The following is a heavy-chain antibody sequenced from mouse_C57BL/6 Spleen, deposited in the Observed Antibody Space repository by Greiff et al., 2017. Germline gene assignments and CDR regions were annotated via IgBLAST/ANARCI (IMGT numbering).Heavy chain of an antibody. CDR1: GYTFTSYW. CDR3: AIRGYYGFDY. V-gene: IGHV1-64*01. CDR2: IHPNSGST. J-gene: IGHJ2*01. Sequence: QVQLQQPGAELVKPGASVKLSCKASGYTFTSYWMHWVKQRPGQGLEWIGMIHPNSGSTNYNEKFKSKATLTVDKSSSTAYMQLRSLASEDSAVYDCAIRGYYGFDYWGQGTTLTVSS. D-gene: IGHD1-1*01.